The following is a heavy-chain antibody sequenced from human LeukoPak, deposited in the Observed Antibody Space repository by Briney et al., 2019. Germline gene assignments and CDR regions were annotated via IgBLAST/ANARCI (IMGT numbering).Heavy chain of an antibody. D-gene: IGHD6-19*01. J-gene: IGHJ4*02. CDR2: IYYSGST. Sequence: SETLSLTCTVSGSSISSSSYYWGWIRQPPGKGLEWIGSIYYSGSTYYNPSLKSRVTISVDTSKNQFSLKLSSVTAADTAVYYCARLYSSGWYYFDYWGQGTLVTVSS. V-gene: IGHV4-39*01. CDR3: ARLYSSGWYYFDY. CDR1: GSSISSSSYY.